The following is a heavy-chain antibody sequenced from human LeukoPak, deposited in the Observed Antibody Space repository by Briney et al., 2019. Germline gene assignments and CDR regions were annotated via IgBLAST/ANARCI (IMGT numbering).Heavy chain of an antibody. CDR2: IRMDGGEQ. J-gene: IGHJ4*02. CDR3: ARDKGYNSAY. Sequence: GGSLRLSCAASAFTFSSYWMTCVRQTPGKGLECVANIRMDGGEQYYIDSVEGRFTISRDNAKNSLYLQMYSLRPEDTAVYYCARDKGYNSAYWGRGTLVTVSS. V-gene: IGHV3-7*01. CDR1: AFTFSSYW. D-gene: IGHD5-24*01.